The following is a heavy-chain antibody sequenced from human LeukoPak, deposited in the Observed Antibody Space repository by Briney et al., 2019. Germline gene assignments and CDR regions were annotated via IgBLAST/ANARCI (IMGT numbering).Heavy chain of an antibody. D-gene: IGHD3-9*01. CDR1: GYSISSGYY. V-gene: IGHV4-38-2*02. J-gene: IGHJ6*03. Sequence: SETLSLTCTVSGYSISSGYYWGWIRQPPGKGLEWIGSIYHGGSTYYNPSLKSRVTISVDTSKNQFSLRLSSVTAADTAVYYCARDRADILTGYRPTYYYYYMDVWGKGTTVTISS. CDR2: IYHGGST. CDR3: ARDRADILTGYRPTYYYYYMDV.